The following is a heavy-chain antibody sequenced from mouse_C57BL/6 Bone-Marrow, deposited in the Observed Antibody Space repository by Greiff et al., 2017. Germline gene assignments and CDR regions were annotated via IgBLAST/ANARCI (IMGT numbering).Heavy chain of an antibody. CDR3: ARGGELGGFAY. CDR1: GYTFTSYW. J-gene: IGHJ3*01. CDR2: IHPNSGST. D-gene: IGHD3-3*01. Sequence: QVQLQQPGAELVKPGASVKLSCKASGYTFTSYWMHWVKQRPGQGLEWIGMIHPNSGSTNYTEKFKSKATLTVDKSSSTAYMQLSSLTSEDSAVYYCARGGELGGFAYWGQGTLVTVSA. V-gene: IGHV1-64*01.